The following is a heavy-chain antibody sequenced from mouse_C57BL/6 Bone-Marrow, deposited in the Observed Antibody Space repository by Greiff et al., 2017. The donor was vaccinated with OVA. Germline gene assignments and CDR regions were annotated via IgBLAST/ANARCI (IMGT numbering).Heavy chain of an antibody. CDR1: GYTFTSYG. CDR2: IYPRSGNT. Sequence: QVHVKQSGAELARPGASVKLSCKASGYTFTSYGISWVKQRTGQGLEWIGEIYPRSGNTYYNEKFKGKATLTADKSSSTAYMELRSLTSEDSAVYFCAREGKPGTYWGQGTLVTVSA. V-gene: IGHV1-81*01. J-gene: IGHJ3*01. CDR3: AREGKPGTY. D-gene: IGHD3-3*01.